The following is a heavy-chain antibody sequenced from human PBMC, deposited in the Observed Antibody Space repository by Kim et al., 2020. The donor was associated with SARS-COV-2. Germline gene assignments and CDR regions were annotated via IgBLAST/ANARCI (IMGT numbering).Heavy chain of an antibody. Sequence: SRVTISVDTSKNQFSLKLSSVTAADTAVYYCARTSYYGSGSYYNGYYFDYWGQGTLVTVSS. CDR3: ARTSYYGSGSYYNGYYFDY. D-gene: IGHD3-10*01. V-gene: IGHV4-31*02. J-gene: IGHJ4*02.